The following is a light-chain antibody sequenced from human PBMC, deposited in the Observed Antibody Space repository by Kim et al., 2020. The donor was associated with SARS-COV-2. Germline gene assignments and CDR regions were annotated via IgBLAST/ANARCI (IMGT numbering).Light chain of an antibody. V-gene: IGKV1-5*03. Sequence: ASVGDRVTITCRASQSISSWLAWYQQKPGKAPKLLIYKASSLESGVPSRFSGSGSGTEFTLTISSLQPDDFATYYCQQYNSSYMYTFGQGTKLEI. CDR1: QSISSW. J-gene: IGKJ2*01. CDR3: QQYNSSYMYT. CDR2: KAS.